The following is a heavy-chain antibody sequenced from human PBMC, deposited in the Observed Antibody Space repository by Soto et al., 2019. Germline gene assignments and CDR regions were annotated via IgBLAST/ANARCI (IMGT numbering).Heavy chain of an antibody. J-gene: IGHJ4*02. Sequence: SETLSLTCTVSGGSISSYYWSWIRQPPGKGLEWIGYIYYSGSTDYNPSLKSRVTISVDTSKNQSSLKLSSVTAADTAVYYCASLRDTSSWYYAYWGQGTLVTVSS. CDR2: IYYSGST. CDR3: ASLRDTSSWYYAY. V-gene: IGHV4-59*08. D-gene: IGHD6-13*01. CDR1: GGSISSYY.